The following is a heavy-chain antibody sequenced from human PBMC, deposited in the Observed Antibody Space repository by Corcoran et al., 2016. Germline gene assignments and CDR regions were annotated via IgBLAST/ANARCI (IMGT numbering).Heavy chain of an antibody. CDR2: INHSGST. Sequence: QVQLQQWGAGLLKPSETLSLTCAVYGGSFSGYYWSWIRQPPGKGLEWIGEINHSGSTNYNPSLKSRVTISVDTSKNQFSLKLSSVTAAETAVYYCARGRGYGVPRGFDYWGQGTLVTVSS. CDR3: ARGRGYGVPRGFDY. V-gene: IGHV4-34*01. CDR1: GGSFSGYY. D-gene: IGHD4-17*01. J-gene: IGHJ4*02.